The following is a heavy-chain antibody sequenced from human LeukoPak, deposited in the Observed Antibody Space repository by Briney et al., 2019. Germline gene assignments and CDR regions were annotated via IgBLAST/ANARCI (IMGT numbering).Heavy chain of an antibody. Sequence: SETLSLTCAVSGGSINSYYWSWIRPPPGKGLEWIGYISYSGNTNYNPSLKSRVTISLATSKNQFFLKLSSVTAADTALYYCARGNANWGQGTLVTVSS. CDR2: ISYSGNT. J-gene: IGHJ4*02. V-gene: IGHV4-59*01. CDR1: GGSINSYY. CDR3: ARGNAN.